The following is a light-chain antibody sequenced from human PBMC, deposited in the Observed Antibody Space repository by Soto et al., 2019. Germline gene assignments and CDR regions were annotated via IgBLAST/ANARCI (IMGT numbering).Light chain of an antibody. CDR2: GAS. CDR1: QSVSSSY. CDR3: QQYGSSPPAIT. J-gene: IGKJ1*01. Sequence: EIVLTQSPGTLSLSPGERATLSCRASQSVSSSYLAWYQQKPGQAPRLLIYGASSRATGIPDRFSGSGSGTDFTLTISRLEPEDFAVYYCQQYGSSPPAITFGQATKVDIK. V-gene: IGKV3-20*01.